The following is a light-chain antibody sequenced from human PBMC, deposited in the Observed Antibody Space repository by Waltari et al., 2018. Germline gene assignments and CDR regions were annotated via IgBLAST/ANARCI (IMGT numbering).Light chain of an antibody. CDR2: DAS. J-gene: IGKJ1*01. CDR3: QQYHNWPPWT. V-gene: IGKV3D-15*01. CDR1: QSVTTK. Sequence: EIVMTQSPATLSVSPGEGATLSCRASQSVTTKLAWYQLKPGQAPRLLIYDASSRATGIPARFSGSGFGTEFTLTISSLHSEDFAVYYCQQYHNWPPWTFGRGTKVEIK.